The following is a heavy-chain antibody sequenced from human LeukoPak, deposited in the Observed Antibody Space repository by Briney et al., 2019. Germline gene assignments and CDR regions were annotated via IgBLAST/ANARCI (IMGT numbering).Heavy chain of an antibody. CDR3: ARSKGFGDHYGSGPETHDAFDI. J-gene: IGHJ3*02. CDR1: GFTFSSYA. Sequence: GGSLRLSCAASGFTFSSYAMSWVRQAPGKGLEWVSAISGSGGSTYYADSVKGRFTISRDNSKNTLYLQMNSLGAEDTAVYYCARSKGFGDHYGSGPETHDAFDIWGQGTMVTVSS. V-gene: IGHV3-23*01. D-gene: IGHD3-10*01. CDR2: ISGSGGST.